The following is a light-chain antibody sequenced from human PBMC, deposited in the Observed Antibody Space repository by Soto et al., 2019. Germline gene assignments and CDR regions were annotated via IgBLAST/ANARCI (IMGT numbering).Light chain of an antibody. CDR2: AAS. J-gene: IGKJ3*01. V-gene: IGKV1-17*01. CDR3: LQHNSFPLT. Sequence: MTQSPSSLSASVGDRVTITCRASQGITNDLGWYQQSPGKAPKRLIYAASALQRGVPSRFSGSGSGTEFTLTISSLQPEDFATYYCLQHNSFPLTFGPGTKVDIK. CDR1: QGITND.